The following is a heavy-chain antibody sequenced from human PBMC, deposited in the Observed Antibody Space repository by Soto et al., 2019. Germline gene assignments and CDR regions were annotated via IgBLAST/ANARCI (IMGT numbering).Heavy chain of an antibody. J-gene: IGHJ4*02. D-gene: IGHD6-19*01. CDR3: VRLYSSGWPIDY. CDR1: GGSISSSSYY. Sequence: QLQLQESGPGLVKPSETLSLTCTVSGGSISSSSYYWGWIRQPPGKGLEWIGSIYYSGSTYYNPSLKSRVTISVDTSKNQFSLKLSSVTAADMAVYYCVRLYSSGWPIDYWGQGTLVTVSS. CDR2: IYYSGST. V-gene: IGHV4-39*01.